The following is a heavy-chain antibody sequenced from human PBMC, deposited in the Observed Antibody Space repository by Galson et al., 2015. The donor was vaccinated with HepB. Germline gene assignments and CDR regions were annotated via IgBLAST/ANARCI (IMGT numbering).Heavy chain of an antibody. Sequence: SLRLSCAASGFTFSSYAMHWVRQAPGKGLEWVAVISYDGSNKYYADSVKGRFTISRDNSKNTLYLQMNSLRAEDTAVYYCARELGSGYYGMDVWGQGTTVTVSS. J-gene: IGHJ6*02. V-gene: IGHV3-30-3*01. CDR1: GFTFSSYA. CDR3: ARELGSGYYGMDV. CDR2: ISYDGSNK. D-gene: IGHD3-10*01.